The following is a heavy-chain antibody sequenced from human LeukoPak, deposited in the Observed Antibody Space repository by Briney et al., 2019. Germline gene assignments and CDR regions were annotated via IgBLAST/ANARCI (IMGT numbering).Heavy chain of an antibody. CDR1: GYSISSGYY. CDR2: IYHSGST. J-gene: IGHJ5*02. CDR3: ARVHWYSHIVVVKSGNWFDP. V-gene: IGHV4-38-2*02. Sequence: SETLSLTCTVSGYSISSGYYWGWIRQPPGKGLEWIGSIYHSGSTYYNPSLKSRVTISVDTSKNQFSLKLSSVTAADTAVYYCARVHWYSHIVVVKSGNWFDPWGQGTLVTVSS. D-gene: IGHD2-21*01.